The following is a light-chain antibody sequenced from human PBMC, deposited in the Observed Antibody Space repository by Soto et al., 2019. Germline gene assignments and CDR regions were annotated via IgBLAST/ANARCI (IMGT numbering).Light chain of an antibody. CDR3: QQYGRSTLT. Sequence: EIVLTQSPGTLSFSPGERATLSCRASQSVSSSYLAWYQQKPGQAPRLLIYGASSRATGIPDRFSGSGSGKDFTLTISRLAPEDFAVYYCQQYGRSTLTFGPGTKVEIX. CDR2: GAS. CDR1: QSVSSSY. V-gene: IGKV3-20*01. J-gene: IGKJ3*01.